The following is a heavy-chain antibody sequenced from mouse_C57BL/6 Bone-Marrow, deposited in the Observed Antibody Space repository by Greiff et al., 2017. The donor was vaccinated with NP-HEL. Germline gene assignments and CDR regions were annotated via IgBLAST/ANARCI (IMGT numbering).Heavy chain of an antibody. CDR3: ARYRNTITTVVVPYAMDY. J-gene: IGHJ4*01. CDR1: GYTFTSYW. Sequence: QVQLQQPGAELVKPGASVKLSCKASGYTFTSYWMHWVKQRPGRGLEWIGRIDPNSGGTKYNEKFKSKATLTVDKPSSTAYMQLSSLTSEDSAVYYCARYRNTITTVVVPYAMDYWGQGTSVTVSS. CDR2: IDPNSGGT. D-gene: IGHD1-1*01. V-gene: IGHV1-72*01.